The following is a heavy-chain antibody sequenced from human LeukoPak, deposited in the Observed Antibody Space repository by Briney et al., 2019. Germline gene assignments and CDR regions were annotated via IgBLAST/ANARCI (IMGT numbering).Heavy chain of an antibody. CDR1: GGSISSYY. Sequence: PSETLSLTCTVSGGSISSYYWSWIRQPPGKGLEWIGYIYYSGSTNYNPSLKSRVTISVDTSKNQFSLKLSSVTAADTAVYYCAREPPTVRGAIISCYYMDVWGKGTTVTISS. V-gene: IGHV4-59*01. D-gene: IGHD3-10*01. CDR2: IYYSGST. J-gene: IGHJ6*03. CDR3: AREPPTVRGAIISCYYMDV.